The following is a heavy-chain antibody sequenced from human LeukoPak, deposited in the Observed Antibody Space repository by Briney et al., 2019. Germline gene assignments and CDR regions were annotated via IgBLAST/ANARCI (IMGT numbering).Heavy chain of an antibody. J-gene: IGHJ3*02. CDR1: GYTFTSYD. Sequence: ASVTVSCTASGYTFTSYDLSWVRQAPGQGLEWMGWIRVYNGNTDYSQNFQGRVTLTTDTSTSTAYMELRSLRADDTAVYYCARDKRGAFDIWGQGTMISVSS. V-gene: IGHV1-18*01. CDR3: ARDKRGAFDI. CDR2: IRVYNGNT. D-gene: IGHD3-10*01.